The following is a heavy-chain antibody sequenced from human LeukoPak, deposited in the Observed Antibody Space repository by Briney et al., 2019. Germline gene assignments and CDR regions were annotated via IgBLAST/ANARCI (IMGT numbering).Heavy chain of an antibody. D-gene: IGHD2-8*01. CDR2: IKENSASI. CDR1: GFTFSAFP. V-gene: IGHV3-48*01. J-gene: IGHJ3*02. Sequence: GGSLRLSCAASGFTFSAFPMNWVRQAPGKGLEWLSHIKENSASIYYADSVRGRFTISRDEAKKSLYLQMNSLRAEDTAIYYCVRDDQWAFDIWGQATMDTVSP. CDR3: VRDDQWAFDI.